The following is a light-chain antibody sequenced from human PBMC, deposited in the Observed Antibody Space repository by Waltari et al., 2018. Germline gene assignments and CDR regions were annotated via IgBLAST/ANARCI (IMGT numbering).Light chain of an antibody. CDR2: DND. Sequence: QSVLTQPPSVSGAPGQSVTIPCPWSSSTIGAGSHVHWYQQFSGTAPKLLIFDNDNRPSGVPDRFSGSRSGTSAYLAITGLQTDDEADYFCQSYDSGQWVFGGGTKVTVL. CDR1: SSTIGAGSH. CDR3: QSYDSGQWV. J-gene: IGLJ3*02. V-gene: IGLV1-40*01.